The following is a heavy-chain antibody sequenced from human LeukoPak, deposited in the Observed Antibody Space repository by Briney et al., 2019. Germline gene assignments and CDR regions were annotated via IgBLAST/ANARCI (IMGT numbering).Heavy chain of an antibody. Sequence: PGGSLRLSCAASGFTFSSYGMHWVRQAPGKGLEWVAVISYDGSNKYYADSVKGRFTISRDNSKNTLYLQMNSLRAEDTAVYYCAKDGSGYSLGLFDYWGQGTLVTVSS. CDR2: ISYDGSNK. CDR1: GFTFSSYG. V-gene: IGHV3-30*18. D-gene: IGHD5-12*01. J-gene: IGHJ4*02. CDR3: AKDGSGYSLGLFDY.